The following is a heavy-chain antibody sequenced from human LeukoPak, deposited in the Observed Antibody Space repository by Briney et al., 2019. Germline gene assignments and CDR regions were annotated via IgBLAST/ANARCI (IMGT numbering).Heavy chain of an antibody. CDR1: GFTFKTYS. J-gene: IGHJ5*01. Sequence: GGSLRLSCAASGFTFKTYSMNWVRQAPGKGLEWVSSISSNSTYIYYADSLKGRFTISRDNAKNSLYLQMNSLRAEDTAVYYCATGEVWFASWGQGTLVTVSA. V-gene: IGHV3-21*06. D-gene: IGHD1-26*01. CDR2: ISSNSTYI. CDR3: ATGEVWFAS.